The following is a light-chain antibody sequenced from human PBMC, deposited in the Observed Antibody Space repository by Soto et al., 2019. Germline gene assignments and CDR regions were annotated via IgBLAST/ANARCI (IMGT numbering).Light chain of an antibody. CDR3: QQSYVTPIT. CDR1: QSISKY. V-gene: IGKV1-39*01. Sequence: DIQMAQSPSSLSASVGDKVIXTCRASQSISKYLNWYQQKPGKAPKXXIYAASRLQSGVSSKFSGSGSGTDFTLNIINLQPEDFATYYCQQSYVTPITFGQGTRLEIK. J-gene: IGKJ5*01. CDR2: AAS.